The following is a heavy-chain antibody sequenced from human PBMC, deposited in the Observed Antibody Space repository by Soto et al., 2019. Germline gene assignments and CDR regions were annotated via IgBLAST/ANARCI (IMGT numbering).Heavy chain of an antibody. CDR1: GFTISSNA. CDR2: ISDRGDTT. CDR3: AKDKPGTTSFDY. V-gene: IGHV3-23*01. J-gene: IGHJ4*02. D-gene: IGHD1-1*01. Sequence: GSLGLSCAASGFTISSNAMYGVRQAPGKGLEWVSAISDRGDTTHYADSVKGRFTISRDTSKNTLYLHLNTLRADDTAVYYCAKDKPGTTSFDYWGQGTLVTVSS.